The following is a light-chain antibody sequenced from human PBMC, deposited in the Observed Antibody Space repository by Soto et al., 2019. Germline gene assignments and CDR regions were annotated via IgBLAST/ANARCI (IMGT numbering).Light chain of an antibody. CDR2: DTS. Sequence: ETVLTQSPGTLSLSPGERATLSCRASQIVSSSYLAWYQQKLGQAPRLLIYDTSSRATGIPDRFSGSGSGTDFTLTISRLEPEDFAVYYCQHYGSSRTFGQGTKVEIK. CDR1: QIVSSSY. CDR3: QHYGSSRT. V-gene: IGKV3-20*01. J-gene: IGKJ1*01.